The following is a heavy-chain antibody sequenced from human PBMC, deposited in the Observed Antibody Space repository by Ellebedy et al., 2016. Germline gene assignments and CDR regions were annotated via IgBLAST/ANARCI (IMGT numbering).Heavy chain of an antibody. J-gene: IGHJ6*03. CDR2: IIPIFGTA. Sequence: SVKVSCXASGGTFSSYAISWVRQAPGQGLEWMGGIIPIFGTANYAQKFQGRVTITADESTSTAYMELSSLRSEDTAVYYCARVVERSHRQSLEWLLSSNYYYYMDVWGKGTTVTVSS. CDR3: ARVVERSHRQSLEWLLSSNYYYYMDV. CDR1: GGTFSSYA. D-gene: IGHD3-3*01. V-gene: IGHV1-69*13.